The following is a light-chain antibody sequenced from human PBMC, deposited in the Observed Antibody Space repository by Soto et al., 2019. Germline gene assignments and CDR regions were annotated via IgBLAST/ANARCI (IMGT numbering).Light chain of an antibody. CDR2: EGT. CDR3: CPYVGASIYV. V-gene: IGLV2-23*01. CDR1: SSDVGGFNL. Sequence: QSVLTQPPSASGSPGQSVTISCTGTSSDVGGFNLVSWYQHHPGKAPKLMIYEGTKRPSGVSNRFSGSTSGSTASLTISGLQTEDEADYYCCPYVGASIYVFGTGTKVTVL. J-gene: IGLJ1*01.